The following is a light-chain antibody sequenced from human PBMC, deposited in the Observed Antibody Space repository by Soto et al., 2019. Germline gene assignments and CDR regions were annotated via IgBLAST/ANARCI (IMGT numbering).Light chain of an antibody. CDR2: DVS. Sequence: QSALTQPASVSGSPGQSITISCTGTSSDVGVYNYVSWYQQHPGKAPKLMIYDVSNRPSGVSNRFSGSKSGNTASLTISGRQAEDEADYYCSSYTSSSTLEVFGTGTKLTVL. CDR3: SSYTSSSTLEV. CDR1: SSDVGVYNY. V-gene: IGLV2-14*01. J-gene: IGLJ1*01.